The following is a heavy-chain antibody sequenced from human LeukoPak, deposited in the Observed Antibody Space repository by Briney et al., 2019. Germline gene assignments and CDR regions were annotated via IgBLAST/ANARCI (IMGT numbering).Heavy chain of an antibody. V-gene: IGHV1-2*02. Sequence: GASVKVSCKTSGYTFTGYYMHWVRQAPGQGLEWMGWINPNSGGTNYAQKFQGRVTMTRDTSISTAYMELSRLRSDDTAVYYCARGGYCTNGVCFGWFDPWGQGTLVTVSS. J-gene: IGHJ5*02. CDR1: GYTFTGYY. CDR2: INPNSGGT. CDR3: ARGGYCTNGVCFGWFDP. D-gene: IGHD2-8*01.